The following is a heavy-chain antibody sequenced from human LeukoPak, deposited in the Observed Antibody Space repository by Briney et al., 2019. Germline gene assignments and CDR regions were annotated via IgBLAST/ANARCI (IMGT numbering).Heavy chain of an antibody. CDR1: GGSFSGYY. V-gene: IGHV4-34*01. CDR3: ARGWRGWLQFAGPVYYFDY. J-gene: IGHJ4*02. CDR2: INHSGST. Sequence: SGTLSLTCAVYGGSFSGYYWSWIRQPPGKGLEWIGEINHSGSTNYNPSLKSRVAIPVDTSKNQFSLKLSSVTAADTAVYYCARGWRGWLQFAGPVYYFDYWGQGTLVTVSS. D-gene: IGHD5-24*01.